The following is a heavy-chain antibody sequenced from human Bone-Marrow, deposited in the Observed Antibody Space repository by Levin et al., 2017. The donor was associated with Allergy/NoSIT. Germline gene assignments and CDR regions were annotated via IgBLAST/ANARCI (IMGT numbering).Heavy chain of an antibody. CDR1: GGTFSSYA. Sequence: ASVKVSCKASGGTFSSYAISWVRQAPGQGLEWMGGIIPIFGTANYAQKFQGRVTITADKSTSTAYMELSSLRSEDTAVYYCARIKWELRTRPLYYGMDVWGQGTTVTVSS. D-gene: IGHD1-26*01. V-gene: IGHV1-69*06. CDR2: IIPIFGTA. J-gene: IGHJ6*02. CDR3: ARIKWELRTRPLYYGMDV.